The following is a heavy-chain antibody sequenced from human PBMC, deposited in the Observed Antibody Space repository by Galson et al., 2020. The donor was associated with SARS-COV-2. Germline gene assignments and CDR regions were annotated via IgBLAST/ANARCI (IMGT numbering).Heavy chain of an antibody. Sequence: GGSLRLSCAASGFTLSSYAMSWVRQAPGKGLEWVSAIGGSGGTTYYADSVKGRFTISRDNSKNTLYLQMNSLRAEDTAVYYCATPRANWQTAFDYWGQGTLVTVSS. J-gene: IGHJ4*02. D-gene: IGHD1-1*01. V-gene: IGHV3-23*01. CDR1: GFTLSSYA. CDR2: IGGSGGTT. CDR3: ATPRANWQTAFDY.